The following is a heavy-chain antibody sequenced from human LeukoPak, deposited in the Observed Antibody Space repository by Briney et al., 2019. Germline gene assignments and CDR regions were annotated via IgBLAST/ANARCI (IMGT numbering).Heavy chain of an antibody. Sequence: GGSLRLSCAASGFTFSSYWMSWVRQAPGKGLEWVANIKQDGSENYYVDSVKGRFTIYRDNAKNALYLQMNSLRAAETAVYCCARDRGGLTTVVSSGLAFDIGGQGTMVTVSS. V-gene: IGHV3-7*01. CDR3: ARDRGGLTTVVSSGLAFDI. D-gene: IGHD4-23*01. CDR1: GFTFSSYW. J-gene: IGHJ3*02. CDR2: IKQDGSEN.